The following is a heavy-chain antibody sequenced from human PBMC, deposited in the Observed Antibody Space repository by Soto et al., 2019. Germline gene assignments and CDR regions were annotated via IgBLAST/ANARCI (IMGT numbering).Heavy chain of an antibody. Sequence: QVQLVQSGTEVKKPGSSVKVSCKASGGTFSSYTIAWVRQAPGQGLEWIGGIIPIFGTIHYAQKFRGRVTITADEFTSTAYMELSSLRSEDTAVFYCARDQGHGYNSDWGQGTLVTVSS. CDR3: ARDQGHGYNSD. V-gene: IGHV1-69*12. J-gene: IGHJ4*02. D-gene: IGHD5-12*01. CDR2: IIPIFGTI. CDR1: GGTFSSYT.